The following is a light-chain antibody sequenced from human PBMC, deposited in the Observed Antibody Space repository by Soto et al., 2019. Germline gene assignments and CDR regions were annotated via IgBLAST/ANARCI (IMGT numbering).Light chain of an antibody. V-gene: IGKV1-9*01. CDR1: QGVINF. CDR3: QQLNRYPLT. Sequence: DIRVTPSPSFLSASVGDRVTITCRARQGVINFLAWYQQKPGKAPNLLIYAASTLQSGVPSRFSGSGAGTDFTLTISSLHHEDFATYYCQQLNRYPLTYGGGTKVEIK. CDR2: AAS. J-gene: IGKJ4*01.